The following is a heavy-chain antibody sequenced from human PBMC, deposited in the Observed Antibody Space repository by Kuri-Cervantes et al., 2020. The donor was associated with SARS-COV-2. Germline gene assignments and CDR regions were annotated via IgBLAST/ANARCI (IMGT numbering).Heavy chain of an antibody. CDR3: ARDLGTIQGRDY. D-gene: IGHD1-1*01. CDR1: GFTVNSNY. V-gene: IGHV3-66*03. Sequence: GESLKISCAASGFTVNSNYMSWVRQAPGKGLERVSVIYSSGSTNYADSVKGGFTISRDNSKNTLYLQMNSLRAEDTAVYYCARDLGTIQGRDYWGQGTLVTVSS. CDR2: IYSSGST. J-gene: IGHJ4*02.